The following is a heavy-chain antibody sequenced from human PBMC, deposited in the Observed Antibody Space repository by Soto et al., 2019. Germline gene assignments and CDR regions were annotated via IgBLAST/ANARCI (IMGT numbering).Heavy chain of an antibody. CDR1: GFTFDDYA. CDR2: ISWNSGSI. V-gene: IGHV3-9*01. D-gene: IGHD3-22*01. Sequence: EVQLVESGGGLVQPGRSLRLSCAASGFTFDDYAMHWVRQAPGKGLEWVSGISWNSGSIGYADSVKGRFTISRDNAKNSLXLQMNSRRAEDTALYYCAKAKETYYYDSSGPNFDYWGQGTLVTVSS. CDR3: AKAKETYYYDSSGPNFDY. J-gene: IGHJ4*02.